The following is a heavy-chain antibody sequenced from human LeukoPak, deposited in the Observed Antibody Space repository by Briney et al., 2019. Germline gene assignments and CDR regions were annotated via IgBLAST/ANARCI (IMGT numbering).Heavy chain of an antibody. CDR1: GFSFSSYG. Sequence: PGGSLRLSCATSGFSFSSYGMSWVRQAPGKGLEWVSSISGLSGRTYYADSVKGRFTISRDTSKNTLYLQMNSLRAEDSAVYYCAKAEGQWLATFKDYFDYWGQGTLVTVSS. V-gene: IGHV3-23*01. J-gene: IGHJ4*02. CDR3: AKAEGQWLATFKDYFDY. D-gene: IGHD6-19*01. CDR2: ISGLSGRT.